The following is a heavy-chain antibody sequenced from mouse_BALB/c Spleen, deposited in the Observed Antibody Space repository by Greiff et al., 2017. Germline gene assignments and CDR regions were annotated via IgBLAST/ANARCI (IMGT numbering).Heavy chain of an antibody. D-gene: IGHD2-4*01. J-gene: IGHJ2*01. Sequence: EVKVVESGGGLVKLGGSLKLSCAASGFTFSSYYMSWVRQTPEKRLELVAAINSNGGSTYYPDTVKGRFTISRDNAKNTLYLQMSSLKSEDTALYYCARRTMTLDYWGQGTTLTVSS. CDR2: INSNGGST. CDR1: GFTFSSYY. CDR3: ARRTMTLDY. V-gene: IGHV5-6-2*01.